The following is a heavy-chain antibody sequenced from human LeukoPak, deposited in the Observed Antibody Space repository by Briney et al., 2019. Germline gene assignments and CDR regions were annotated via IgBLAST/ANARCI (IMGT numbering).Heavy chain of an antibody. V-gene: IGHV4-39*01. CDR1: GGSISSYY. CDR3: ARYSSLSGWFDP. J-gene: IGHJ5*02. CDR2: IYYSGST. Sequence: SETLSLTCTVSGGSISSYYWGWIRQPPGKGLEWIGIIYYSGSTTYNPSLKSRVTISVDTSKNQFSLKLSSVTAADTAVYYCARYSSLSGWFDPWGQGTLVTVSS. D-gene: IGHD5-18*01.